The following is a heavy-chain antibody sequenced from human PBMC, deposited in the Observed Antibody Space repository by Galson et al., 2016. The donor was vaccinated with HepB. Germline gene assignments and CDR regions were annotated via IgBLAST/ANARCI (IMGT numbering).Heavy chain of an antibody. D-gene: IGHD6-6*01. CDR2: IKEDGSQK. J-gene: IGHJ6*03. Sequence: SLRLSCAVSGFTFNSHWMTWTRQAPGQGLEWVAKIKEDGSQKYYVDSVQGRFTISRDNAKNSVNLQMNSLRAEDTAVYYCAREDSSSSRYSYYSYYYMDVWGKGTTVTVSS. V-gene: IGHV3-7*01. CDR1: GFTFNSHW. CDR3: AREDSSSSRYSYYSYYYMDV.